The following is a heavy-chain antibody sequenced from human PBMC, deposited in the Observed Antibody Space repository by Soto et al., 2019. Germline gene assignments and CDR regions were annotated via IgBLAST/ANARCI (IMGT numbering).Heavy chain of an antibody. CDR2: ISGSGGST. Sequence: GGSLRLSCAASGFTFSSYAMSWVRQAPGKGLEWVSAISGSGGSTYYADSVKGRFTISRDNSKNTLYLQMNSLRAEDTAVYYCAKFYLSGGHTPYFDYWGQGTLVTVSS. CDR1: GFTFSSYA. CDR3: AKFYLSGGHTPYFDY. J-gene: IGHJ4*02. V-gene: IGHV3-23*01. D-gene: IGHD3-10*01.